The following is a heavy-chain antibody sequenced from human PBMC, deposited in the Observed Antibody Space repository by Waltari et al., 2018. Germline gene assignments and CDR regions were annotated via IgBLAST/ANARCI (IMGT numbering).Heavy chain of an antibody. J-gene: IGHJ6*02. CDR1: GFLFSSYW. Sequence: EVQLVESGGGSVQPGGSLRLSCTGSGFLFSSYWMHWVRQGPGEGLGWVSRIKGDGGSKTYADSVQGRFTTTRDNAKSTLYLEMNSLKSEDTGVYYCAREENYDFAMDVWGQGTTVTVSS. V-gene: IGHV3-74*01. CDR2: IKGDGGSK. CDR3: AREENYDFAMDV. D-gene: IGHD1-7*01.